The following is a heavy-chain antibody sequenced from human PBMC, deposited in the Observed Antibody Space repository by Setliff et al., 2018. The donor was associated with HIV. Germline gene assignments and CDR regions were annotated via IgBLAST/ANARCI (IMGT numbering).Heavy chain of an antibody. CDR2: VYTSGDT. CDR1: GGSISRYH. D-gene: IGHD6-13*01. J-gene: IGHJ6*03. V-gene: IGHV4-4*07. Sequence: SETLSLTCTVSGGSISRYHWTWIRQPAGKGLEWIGRVYTSGDTNYNPSLRSRVIISVDTSKNQFSLTLVSVTAADTALYYCARCPSNHMTQAGKKTFYYHYMDVWGKGTTVTVSS. CDR3: ARCPSNHMTQAGKKTFYYHYMDV.